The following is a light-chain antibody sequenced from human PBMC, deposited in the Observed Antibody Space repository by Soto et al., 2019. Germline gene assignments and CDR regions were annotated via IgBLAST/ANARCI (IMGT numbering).Light chain of an antibody. CDR2: GSF. J-gene: IGKJ5*01. Sequence: EIVLTQSPGTPSLSPGERATLSCRASQSVSSSYLAWYQQKPGQAPRLLIYGSFSRATGIPDRFSGSGSGTDFTLTISRLEPEDSAVYYCQQYGTLITFGQGTRLEIK. V-gene: IGKV3-20*01. CDR3: QQYGTLIT. CDR1: QSVSSSY.